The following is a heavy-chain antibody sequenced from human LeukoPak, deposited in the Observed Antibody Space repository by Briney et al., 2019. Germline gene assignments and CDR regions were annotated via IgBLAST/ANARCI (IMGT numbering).Heavy chain of an antibody. CDR1: GFTFSSYA. J-gene: IGHJ6*02. D-gene: IGHD5-12*01. Sequence: PGGSLRLSCAASGFTFSSYAMHWVRQAPGKGLEWVAVISYDGSNKYYADSVKGRFTISRDNSKNTLYLQMNSLRAEDTAVYYCARDGEGLRLPYYYGMDVWGQGTTVTVSS. CDR3: ARDGEGLRLPYYYGMDV. CDR2: ISYDGSNK. V-gene: IGHV3-30-3*01.